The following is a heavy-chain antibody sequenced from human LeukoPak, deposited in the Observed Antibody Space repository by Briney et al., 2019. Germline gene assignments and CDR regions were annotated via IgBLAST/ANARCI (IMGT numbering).Heavy chain of an antibody. Sequence: ASVKVSCKASGYIFTSYYMHWVRQAPGQGLEWMGVINPSGGGTTYAQKFQGRVTMSRDTSTSTMYMELTSLRSEDTAMYYCARDIVGRDTDAENFQHWGQGTLVTVSS. CDR2: INPSGGGT. D-gene: IGHD3-16*02. CDR3: ARDIVGRDTDAENFQH. V-gene: IGHV1-46*01. CDR1: GYIFTSYY. J-gene: IGHJ1*01.